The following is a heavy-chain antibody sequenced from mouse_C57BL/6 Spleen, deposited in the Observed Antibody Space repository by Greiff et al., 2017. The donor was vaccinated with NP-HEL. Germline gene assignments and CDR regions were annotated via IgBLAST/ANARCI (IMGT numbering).Heavy chain of an antibody. D-gene: IGHD1-1*01. J-gene: IGHJ2*01. Sequence: QVHVKQSGAELVRPGASVTLSCKASGYTFTDYEMHWVKQTPVHGLEWIGAIDPETGGTAYNQKFKGKAILTADKSSSTAYMELRSLTSEDSAVYYCTRGPLYGSSFDYWGQGTTLTVSS. V-gene: IGHV1-15*01. CDR1: GYTFTDYE. CDR2: IDPETGGT. CDR3: TRGPLYGSSFDY.